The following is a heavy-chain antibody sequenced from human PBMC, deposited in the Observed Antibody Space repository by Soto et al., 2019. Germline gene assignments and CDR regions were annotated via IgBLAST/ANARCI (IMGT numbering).Heavy chain of an antibody. D-gene: IGHD6-6*01. CDR1: GGSISSGVYY. CDR2: IYYSGST. Sequence: SETLSLTCTVSGGSISSGVYYWSWIRQHPGKGLEWIGYIYYSGSTYYNPSLKSRVTISVDTSKNQFSLKLSSVTAADTAVYYCALENSSSSLDYWGQGTLVTVSS. V-gene: IGHV4-31*03. CDR3: ALENSSSSLDY. J-gene: IGHJ4*02.